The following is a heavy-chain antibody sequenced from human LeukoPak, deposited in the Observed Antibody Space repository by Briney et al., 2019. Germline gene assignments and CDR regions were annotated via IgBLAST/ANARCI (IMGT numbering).Heavy chain of an antibody. D-gene: IGHD3-22*01. J-gene: IGHJ4*02. Sequence: SETLSLTCAVSGGSISSGFYSWTWIRQPPGKGLEWIGHVYDSGSTSYNPSLRSRVTISVDTSKNQFSLKLSSVTAADTAVYYCARGNYYDSSGYFDYWGQGTLVTVSS. CDR1: GGSISSGFYS. V-gene: IGHV4-30-4*07. CDR3: ARGNYYDSSGYFDY. CDR2: VYDSGST.